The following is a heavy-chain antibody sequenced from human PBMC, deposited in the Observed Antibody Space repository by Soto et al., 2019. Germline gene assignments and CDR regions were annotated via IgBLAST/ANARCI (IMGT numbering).Heavy chain of an antibody. CDR3: ATAEVDY. Sequence: PGGSRRLSCAASVFTFGNYWMHWVRQAPGKGLERVSRMNGDGSTTNYVDSVNGRFTLSRDNARNALYLPMNSLRAEYTAVYECATAEVDYWGPGTLVTVSS. V-gene: IGHV3-74*01. J-gene: IGHJ4*02. CDR1: VFTFGNYW. CDR2: MNGDGSTT.